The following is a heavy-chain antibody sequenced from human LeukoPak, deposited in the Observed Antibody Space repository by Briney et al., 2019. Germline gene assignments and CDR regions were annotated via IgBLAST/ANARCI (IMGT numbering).Heavy chain of an antibody. D-gene: IGHD6-6*01. J-gene: IGHJ6*03. V-gene: IGHV3-23*01. CDR3: ANDIAARIYYYYYMDV. CDR2: ISGSGGST. Sequence: GGSLRLSCAASGFTFSSYAMSWVRQAPGKGLEWVSAISGSGGSTYYADSVKGRFTISRGNSKNTLYLQMNSLRAEDTAVYYCANDIAARIYYYYYMDVWGKGTTVTVSS. CDR1: GFTFSSYA.